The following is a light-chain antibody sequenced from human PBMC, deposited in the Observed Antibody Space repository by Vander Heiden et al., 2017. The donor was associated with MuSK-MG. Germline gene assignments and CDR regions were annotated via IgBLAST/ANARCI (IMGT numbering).Light chain of an antibody. V-gene: IGKV4-1*01. Sequence: DIVMTQAPDSLAVSLGERATINFKSSQSLLYNSDNKNYLAWYRQKPVQPPKLLIHWASTRESAVPDRSTARGSGTEFTLRMSSLIGEDVTVYYCQQEDGSPRTFDQASKVEIK. CDR2: WAS. CDR1: QSLLYNSDNKNY. J-gene: IGKJ1*01. CDR3: QQEDGSPRT.